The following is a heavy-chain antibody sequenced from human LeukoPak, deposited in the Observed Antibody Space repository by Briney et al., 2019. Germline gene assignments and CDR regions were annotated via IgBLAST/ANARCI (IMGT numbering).Heavy chain of an antibody. CDR1: GGTFSSYA. J-gene: IGHJ6*04. CDR2: IIPIFGTA. Sequence: GASVTVSCKASGGTFSSYAISWVRQAPGQGLEWMGGIIPIFGTANYAQKFQGRVTITADKSTSTAYMELSSLRSEDTAVYYCARAVTMVRGVIMDYYYGMDVWGKGTTVTVSS. V-gene: IGHV1-69*06. D-gene: IGHD3-10*01. CDR3: ARAVTMVRGVIMDYYYGMDV.